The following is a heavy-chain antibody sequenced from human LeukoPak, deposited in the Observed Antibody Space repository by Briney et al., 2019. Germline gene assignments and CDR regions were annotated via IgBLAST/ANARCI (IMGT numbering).Heavy chain of an antibody. CDR3: ARERDEGFDY. Sequence: GGSLRLSCAASGFTFSSYSMNWVRQAPGKGLEWVSSFGTRSSSIYYADSVKGRFTISRDNARNSSYLQMNSLKAEDTAVYYCARERDEGFDYWGQGTLVTVSS. V-gene: IGHV3-21*01. CDR1: GFTFSSYS. CDR2: FGTRSSSI. D-gene: IGHD5-24*01. J-gene: IGHJ4*02.